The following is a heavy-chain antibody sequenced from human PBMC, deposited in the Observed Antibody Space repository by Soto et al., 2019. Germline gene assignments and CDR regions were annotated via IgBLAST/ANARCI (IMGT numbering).Heavy chain of an antibody. Sequence: QVQLQQWGAGLLKPSETLSLTCAVYGGSFSGYYWSWIRQPPGKGLEWIGEINHSGSTNYNPSLKSRVTIAVDPYMVQYSVKLRSAAAADRVFYSCASRIVVVVAAPSGQGTTASTPALVIWGQGTMVTVS. V-gene: IGHV4-34*01. CDR1: GGSFSGYY. J-gene: IGHJ3*02. CDR3: ASRIVVVVAAPSGQGTTASTPALVI. D-gene: IGHD2-15*01. CDR2: INHSGST.